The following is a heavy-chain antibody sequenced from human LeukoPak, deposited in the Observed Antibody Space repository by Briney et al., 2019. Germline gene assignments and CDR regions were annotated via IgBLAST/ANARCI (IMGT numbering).Heavy chain of an antibody. Sequence: GGSLRLSCAASGFTFSSYGMHWVRQAPGKGLEWVAFIRYDGSNKYYADSVKGRFTISRDNSKNTLYLQMNSLRAEDTAVYYCAKGLIAAAATPADAFDIWGQGTMVTVPS. J-gene: IGHJ3*02. D-gene: IGHD6-13*01. CDR2: IRYDGSNK. CDR1: GFTFSSYG. CDR3: AKGLIAAAATPADAFDI. V-gene: IGHV3-30*02.